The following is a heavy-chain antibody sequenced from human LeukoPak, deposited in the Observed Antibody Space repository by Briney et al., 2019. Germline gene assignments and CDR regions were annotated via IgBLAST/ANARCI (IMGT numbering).Heavy chain of an antibody. Sequence: GGSLRLSCAASGFTFSSYAMSWVRQAPGKGLEWVSAISGSGGSTYYADSVKGRFTISRDNSKSTLYLQMNSLRAEDTAVYYCATRTMVRGVATNTDYWGQGTLATVSS. J-gene: IGHJ4*02. D-gene: IGHD3-10*01. V-gene: IGHV3-23*01. CDR3: ATRTMVRGVATNTDY. CDR2: ISGSGGST. CDR1: GFTFSSYA.